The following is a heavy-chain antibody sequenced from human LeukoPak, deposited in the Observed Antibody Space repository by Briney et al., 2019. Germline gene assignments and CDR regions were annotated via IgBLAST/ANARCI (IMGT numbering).Heavy chain of an antibody. V-gene: IGHV5-51*01. J-gene: IGHJ4*02. CDR2: IYPGDSDT. Sequence: GESLKISCKGSGYSFTSYWIGWVRQMPGKGLEWMGIIYPGDSDTRYSPSFQGQVTISADKSISTAYLQWSSLKALDTAMYYCARHGTDYGYYFDYWGQGTLVTVSS. CDR3: ARHGTDYGYYFDY. CDR1: GYSFTSYW. D-gene: IGHD4-17*01.